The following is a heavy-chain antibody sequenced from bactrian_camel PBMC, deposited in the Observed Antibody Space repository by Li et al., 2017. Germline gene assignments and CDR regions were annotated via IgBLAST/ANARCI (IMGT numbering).Heavy chain of an antibody. CDR2: ITASGTT. CDR1: GFPFSANH. Sequence: HVQLVESGGDSVQPGGSLRLSCVASGFPFSANHMSWVRQPPGKKLEWVSSITASGTTSYSNSVKGRFAISRDDAKNTWYLQMNSLTIDDTGVYYCAACGTAYQGQGTQVTVS. J-gene: IGHJ4*01. V-gene: IGHV3S1*01.